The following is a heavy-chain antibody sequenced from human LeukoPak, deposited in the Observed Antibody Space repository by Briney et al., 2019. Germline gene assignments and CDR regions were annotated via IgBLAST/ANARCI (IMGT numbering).Heavy chain of an antibody. CDR3: ARWGAFSSDV. Sequence: ASVKVSCKASGYTFTNFYMHWVRQAPGQGLEWMGVIDPSAGSTTYAQKFQGRVTMTRDTATSTVYMELSSLRSEDTAVYYCARWGAFSSDVWGKGTTVTVSS. J-gene: IGHJ6*04. CDR1: GYTFTNFY. V-gene: IGHV1-46*01. D-gene: IGHD3-16*01. CDR2: IDPSAGST.